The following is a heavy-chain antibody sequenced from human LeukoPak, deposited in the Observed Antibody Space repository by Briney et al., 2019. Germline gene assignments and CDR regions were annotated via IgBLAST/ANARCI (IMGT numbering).Heavy chain of an antibody. D-gene: IGHD1-26*01. V-gene: IGHV3-23*01. Sequence: PGGSLRLSCAASGFTFSSYAMSWVRQAPGKGLEWVSAISGSGGSTYYADSVKGRFTISRDNPKNTLYLQMNSLRAEDTAVYYCARDHSGNYYSGWFQHWGQGTLVTVSS. J-gene: IGHJ1*01. CDR2: ISGSGGST. CDR1: GFTFSSYA. CDR3: ARDHSGNYYSGWFQH.